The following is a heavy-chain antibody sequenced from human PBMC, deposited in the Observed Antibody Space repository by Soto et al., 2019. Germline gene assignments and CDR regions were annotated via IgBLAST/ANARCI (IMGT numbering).Heavy chain of an antibody. D-gene: IGHD5-12*01. CDR3: ARGGVATIFGDS. CDR1: GFIFSTYS. V-gene: IGHV3-48*02. Sequence: EVQLVESGGGLVQPGGSLRVSCAASGFIFSTYSMNWVRQAPGKGLEWLSYIDSTSDTRYYANSVKGRFIISRDNAKNSLYLQMNSLRDEDTAVYYCARGGVATIFGDSWGQGTLVTVSS. CDR2: IDSTSDTR. J-gene: IGHJ4*02.